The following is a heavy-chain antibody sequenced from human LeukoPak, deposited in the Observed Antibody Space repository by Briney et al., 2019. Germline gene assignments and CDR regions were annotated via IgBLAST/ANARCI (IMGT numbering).Heavy chain of an antibody. V-gene: IGHV3-30*18. CDR2: ISYDGSNK. Sequence: PGGSLRLSCAASGFTFSSYGMHWVRQAPGKGLEWVAVISYDGSNKYCADSVKGRFTISRDNSKNTLYLQMNSLIAEDTAVYYCAKDDEAAAGTLPAGLALWGQGTLVTASS. CDR3: AKDDEAAAGTLPAGLAL. CDR1: GFTFSSYG. J-gene: IGHJ4*02. D-gene: IGHD6-13*01.